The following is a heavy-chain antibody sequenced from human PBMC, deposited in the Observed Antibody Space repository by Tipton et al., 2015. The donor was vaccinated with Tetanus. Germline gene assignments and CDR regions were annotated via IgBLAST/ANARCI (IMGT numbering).Heavy chain of an antibody. CDR1: GYTFTSYG. Sequence: QSGAEVKKPGASVKVSCKASGYTFTSYGISWVRQAPGQGLEWMGWISAYNGNTNYAQKLQGRVTMTTDTSTSTAYMELRSLRSDDTAVYYCARDYGDYPYGYYYYYGMDVWGQGTTVTVSS. J-gene: IGHJ6*02. CDR2: ISAYNGNT. CDR3: ARDYGDYPYGYYYYYGMDV. V-gene: IGHV1-18*01. D-gene: IGHD4-17*01.